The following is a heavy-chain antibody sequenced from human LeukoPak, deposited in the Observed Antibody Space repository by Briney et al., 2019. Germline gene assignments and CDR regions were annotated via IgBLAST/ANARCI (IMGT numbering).Heavy chain of an antibody. CDR2: MKPNSGNT. V-gene: IGHV1-8*01. CDR1: GNTFTSHV. D-gene: IGHD6-19*01. CDR3: LRWDSSGWG. J-gene: IGHJ4*02. Sequence: ASVKVSCKASGNTFTSHVISWVRQAPGQGLEWMACMKPNSGNTDYAQKLQGRVTMTRDTSINTAYMELSDLRAEDTAVYYSLRWDSSGWGWGQGTQVTVSS.